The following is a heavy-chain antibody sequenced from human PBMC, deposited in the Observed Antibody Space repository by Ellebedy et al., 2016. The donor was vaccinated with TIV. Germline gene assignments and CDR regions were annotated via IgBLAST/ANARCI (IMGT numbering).Heavy chain of an antibody. CDR2: ISYDGSNK. J-gene: IGHJ5*02. CDR3: ARDREMASHDYGDYGWFDP. CDR1: GFTFSSYG. D-gene: IGHD4-17*01. V-gene: IGHV3-30*03. Sequence: GESLKISCAASGFTFSSYGMHWVRQAPGKGLEWVAVISYDGSNKYYADSVKGRFTISRDNSKNTLYLQMNSLRAEDTAVYYCARDREMASHDYGDYGWFDPWGQGTLVTVSS.